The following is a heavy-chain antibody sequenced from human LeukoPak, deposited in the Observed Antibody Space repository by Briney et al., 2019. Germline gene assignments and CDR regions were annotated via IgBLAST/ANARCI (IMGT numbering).Heavy chain of an antibody. D-gene: IGHD5-12*01. V-gene: IGHV5-51*01. CDR2: IYPGDSDT. CDR1: GSIFTSYW. J-gene: IGHJ4*02. Sequence: GASLQISCEGFGSIFTSYWIGWVRQLPGKGLEWMGIIYPGDSDTRYSPSFQGQVTISADKSISTAYLQWSSLKASDTAMYYCASLVNGGYRYFDYWGQGTLVTVSS. CDR3: ASLVNGGYRYFDY.